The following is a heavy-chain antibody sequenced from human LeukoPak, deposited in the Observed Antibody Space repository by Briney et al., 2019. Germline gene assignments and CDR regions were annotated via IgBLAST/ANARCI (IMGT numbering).Heavy chain of an antibody. CDR3: ASTGSGWYSDY. V-gene: IGHV3-66*02. CDR1: GFTFSSNY. J-gene: IGHJ4*02. Sequence: GGSLRLSCAASGFTFSSNYMSWVRQAPGKGLEWVSVIYRGGSTNYADSVKGRCTISRDNSKNTLYLQMNSLRAEDTAVYYCASTGSGWYSDYWGQGTLVTVSS. CDR2: IYRGGST. D-gene: IGHD6-19*01.